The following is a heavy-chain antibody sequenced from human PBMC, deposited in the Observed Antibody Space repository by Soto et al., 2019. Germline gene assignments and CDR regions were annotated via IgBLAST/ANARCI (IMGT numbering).Heavy chain of an antibody. Sequence: PGGSLRLSCAASGFTFSSYAMSWVRQAPGKGLEWVSAISGSGGSTYYADSVKGRFTISRDNSKNTLYLQMNSLRAEDTAVYYCAKNPAIVVVPGPTFGGVIDPQDYWGQGTLVTVSS. D-gene: IGHD3-16*02. CDR2: ISGSGGST. J-gene: IGHJ4*02. V-gene: IGHV3-23*01. CDR3: AKNPAIVVVPGPTFGGVIDPQDY. CDR1: GFTFSSYA.